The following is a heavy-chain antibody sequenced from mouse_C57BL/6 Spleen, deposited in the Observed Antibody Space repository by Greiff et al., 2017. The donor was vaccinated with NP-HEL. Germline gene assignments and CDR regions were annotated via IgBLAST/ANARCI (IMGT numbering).Heavy chain of an antibody. J-gene: IGHJ4*01. V-gene: IGHV5-6*02. D-gene: IGHD1-1*01. CDR3: AREDGSSSYYAMDY. CDR1: GFTFSSYG. CDR2: ISSGGSYT. Sequence: EVKLVESGGDLVKPGGSLKLSCAASGFTFSSYGMSWVRKTPDKRLEWVATISSGGSYTYYPDSVKGRFTISRDNAKNTLYLQMSTLKSDDTAMYYCAREDGSSSYYAMDYWGQGTSATVSS.